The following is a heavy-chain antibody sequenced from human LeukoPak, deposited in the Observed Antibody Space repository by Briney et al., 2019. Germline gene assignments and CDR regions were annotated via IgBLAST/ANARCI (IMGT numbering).Heavy chain of an antibody. Sequence: SETLSLTCAVYGGSFSGYYWSWIRQPPGKGLEWIGEINHSGSTNYNPSLKSRVTISVDTSKNQFSLKLSSVTAADTAVYYCARPFRSYDFWSGYYRRGEPNWFDPWGQGTLVTVSS. CDR3: ARPFRSYDFWSGYYRRGEPNWFDP. CDR2: INHSGST. V-gene: IGHV4-34*01. J-gene: IGHJ5*02. CDR1: GGSFSGYY. D-gene: IGHD3-3*01.